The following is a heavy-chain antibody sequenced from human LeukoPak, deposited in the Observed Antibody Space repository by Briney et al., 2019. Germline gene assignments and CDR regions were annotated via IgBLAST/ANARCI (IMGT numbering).Heavy chain of an antibody. Sequence: GASVKVSCKASGYTFTSYGISWVRQAPGQGLEWMGWISAYNGNTNYAQKLQGRVTMTTDTSTSTTYMELSSLRSEDTAVYYCARAPYYGSTIYYYYMDVWGKGTTVTVSS. J-gene: IGHJ6*03. CDR3: ARAPYYGSTIYYYYMDV. V-gene: IGHV1-18*01. CDR2: ISAYNGNT. D-gene: IGHD3-10*01. CDR1: GYTFTSYG.